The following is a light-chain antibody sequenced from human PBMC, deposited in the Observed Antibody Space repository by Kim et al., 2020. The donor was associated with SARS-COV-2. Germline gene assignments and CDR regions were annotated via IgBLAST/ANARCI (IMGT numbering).Light chain of an antibody. CDR3: QHYIRFPYT. V-gene: IGKV1-5*03. CDR1: QIVDTY. CDR2: QAS. J-gene: IGKJ2*01. Sequence: SASVGDRVTITCRASQIVDTYLDWYQQKTGKAPNLLIYQASNLQIGVPSRFSGSGSGAEFTLTISSLQPDDFETYYCQHYIRFPYTFGQGTKLEI.